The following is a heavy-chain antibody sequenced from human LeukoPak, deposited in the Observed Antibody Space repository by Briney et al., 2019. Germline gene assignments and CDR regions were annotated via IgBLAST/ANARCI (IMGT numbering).Heavy chain of an antibody. D-gene: IGHD5-18*01. CDR3: ARGRYSYGFEYYYYMDV. CDR1: GFTFSSYT. J-gene: IGHJ6*03. Sequence: GGSLRLSCAASGFTFSSYTMNWVRQAPGKGLEWVSYISSSSSTIYYADSVKGRFTISRDNSKNTLYLQMNSLRAEDTAVYYCARGRYSYGFEYYYYMDVWGKGTTVTVSS. CDR2: ISSSSSTI. V-gene: IGHV3-48*01.